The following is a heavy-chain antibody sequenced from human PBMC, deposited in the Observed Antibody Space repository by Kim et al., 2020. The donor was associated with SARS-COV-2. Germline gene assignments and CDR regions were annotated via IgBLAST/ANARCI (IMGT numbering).Heavy chain of an antibody. D-gene: IGHD3-9*01. J-gene: IGHJ4*02. CDR1: GYTFTSYG. V-gene: IGHV1-18*01. CDR3: ARHNYDILTGYWIPRGYFDY. CDR2: ISAYNGNT. Sequence: ASVKVSCKASGYTFTSYGISWVRQAPGQGLEWMGWISAYNGNTNYAQKLQGRVTMTTDTSTSTAYMELRSLRSDDTAVYYCARHNYDILTGYWIPRGYFDYWGQGTLVTVSS.